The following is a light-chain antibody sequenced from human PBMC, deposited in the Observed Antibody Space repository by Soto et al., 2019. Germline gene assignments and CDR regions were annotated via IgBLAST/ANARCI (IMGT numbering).Light chain of an antibody. CDR2: EVS. V-gene: IGLV2-14*01. CDR3: SSYTSSTTYV. J-gene: IGLJ1*01. Sequence: QSALTQPASVSGSPGQSITISCTGTSSDVGGYNYVSWYQQHPGKAPKPMIYEVSNRPSGVSNRFSGSKSGNTASLTISGLQAEDEADYYCSSYTSSTTYVFGPGTKLTVL. CDR1: SSDVGGYNY.